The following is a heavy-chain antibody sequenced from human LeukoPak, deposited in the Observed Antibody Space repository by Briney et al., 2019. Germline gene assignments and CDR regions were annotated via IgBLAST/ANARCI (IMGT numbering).Heavy chain of an antibody. V-gene: IGHV3-23*01. CDR3: AKDSSGTPAADY. D-gene: IGHD6-19*01. J-gene: IGHJ4*02. CDR1: GFTFSSYA. CDR2: ISGSGGST. Sequence: PGGSLRLSCAASGFTFSSYAMSWVRQAPGKGLEWVSAISGSGGSTCYADSVKGRFTISRDNSKNTLYLQMNSLRAEDTAVYYCAKDSSGTPAADYWGQGTLVTVSS.